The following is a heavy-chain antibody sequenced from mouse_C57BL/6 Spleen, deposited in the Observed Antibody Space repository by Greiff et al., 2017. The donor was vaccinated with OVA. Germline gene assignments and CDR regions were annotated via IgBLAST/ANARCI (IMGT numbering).Heavy chain of an antibody. CDR2: IDPSDSYT. CDR3: ERFYRSYWYFDV. CDR1: GYTFTSYW. D-gene: IGHD2-1*01. Sequence: QVQLQQPGAELVMPGASVKLSCKASGYTFTSYWMHWVKQRPGQGLEWIGEIDPSDSYTNYNQKFKGKSTLTVDKSSSTAYMQLSSLTSEDSAVYYCERFYRSYWYFDVWGTGTTVTVSS. V-gene: IGHV1-69*01. J-gene: IGHJ1*03.